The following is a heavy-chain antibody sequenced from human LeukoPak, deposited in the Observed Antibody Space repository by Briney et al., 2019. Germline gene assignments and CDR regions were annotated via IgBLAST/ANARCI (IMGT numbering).Heavy chain of an antibody. Sequence: PGGSLGLSCAASGFTFEEHGMSWVRQAPGKGLEWVSAISDNGDTTYYADSVEGRFTISRDNSKNTVFLQMNSLRAEDTAVYYCARHDRSMRFFDYWGQGTLVTVSS. CDR2: ISDNGDTT. J-gene: IGHJ4*02. D-gene: IGHD1-1*01. V-gene: IGHV3-23*01. CDR1: GFTFEEHG. CDR3: ARHDRSMRFFDY.